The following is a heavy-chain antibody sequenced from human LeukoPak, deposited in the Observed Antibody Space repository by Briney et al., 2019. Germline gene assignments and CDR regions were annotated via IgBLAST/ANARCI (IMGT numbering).Heavy chain of an antibody. Sequence: GASVKVSCKASGYTFTSYDINWVRQATGQGLEWMGWMNPNSGNTDYAQKFQGRVTMTRNTSISTAYMELSSLRSEDTAVYYCARGAYYYNSNGYNFDYWGQGTLATVSS. J-gene: IGHJ4*01. CDR2: MNPNSGNT. CDR1: GYTFTSYD. D-gene: IGHD3-22*01. V-gene: IGHV1-8*01. CDR3: ARGAYYYNSNGYNFDY.